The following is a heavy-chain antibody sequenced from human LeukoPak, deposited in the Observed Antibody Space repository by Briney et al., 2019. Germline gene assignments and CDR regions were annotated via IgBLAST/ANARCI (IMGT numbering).Heavy chain of an antibody. CDR3: ASNPPNTGDFYY. J-gene: IGHJ4*02. D-gene: IGHD1-1*01. CDR1: GYTFTGYY. V-gene: IGHV1-8*02. Sequence: ASVKVSCTASGYTFTGYYMHWLRQAPGQGLEWMGWMSPNSGDTGYAQKFQGRVSMTRDTSISTAYMELSSLRSEDTAVYYCASNPPNTGDFYYWGLGSLVTVSS. CDR2: MSPNSGDT.